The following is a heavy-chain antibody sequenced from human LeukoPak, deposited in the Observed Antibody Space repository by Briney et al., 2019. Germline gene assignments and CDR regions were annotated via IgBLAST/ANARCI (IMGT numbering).Heavy chain of an antibody. CDR2: IYYSGST. CDR1: GGSISSYY. V-gene: IGHV4-59*01. CDR3: ARLGYSYGLGYYYYMDV. Sequence: PSETLSPTCTVSGGSISSYYWSWIRQPPGKGLEWIGYIYYSGSTNYNPSLKSRVTISVDTSKNQFSLKLSSVTAADTAVYYCARLGYSYGLGYYYYMDVWGKGTTVTVSS. D-gene: IGHD5-18*01. J-gene: IGHJ6*03.